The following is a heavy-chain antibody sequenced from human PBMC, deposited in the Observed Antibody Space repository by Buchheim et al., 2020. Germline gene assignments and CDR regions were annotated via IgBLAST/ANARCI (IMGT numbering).Heavy chain of an antibody. CDR2: IKQDGSEK. CDR1: GFTFSSYA. J-gene: IGHJ6*02. Sequence: EVQLLESGGGLVQPGGSLRLSCAASGFTFSSYAMSWVRQAPGKGLEWVANIKQDGSEKYYVDSVKGRFTISRDNAKNSLYLQMNSLRAEDTAVYYCARDDCSSTSCYAVDYGMDVWGQGTT. CDR3: ARDDCSSTSCYAVDYGMDV. D-gene: IGHD2-2*01. V-gene: IGHV3-7*01.